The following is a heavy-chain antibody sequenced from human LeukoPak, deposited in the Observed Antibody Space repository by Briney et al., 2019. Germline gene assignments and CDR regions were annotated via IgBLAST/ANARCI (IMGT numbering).Heavy chain of an antibody. CDR1: GGSFSGYY. V-gene: IGHV4-34*01. D-gene: IGHD3-10*01. CDR2: INHSGST. CDR3: ARDRRNYYSSGRRADALDI. Sequence: PSETLSLTCAVYGGSFSGYYWSWIRQPPGKGLEWIGEINHSGSTNYYPSLKSRVTISVDTSTNQFSLKLSSVTTAYTAVYYCARDRRNYYSSGRRADALDIWGQGTMVTVSS. J-gene: IGHJ3*02.